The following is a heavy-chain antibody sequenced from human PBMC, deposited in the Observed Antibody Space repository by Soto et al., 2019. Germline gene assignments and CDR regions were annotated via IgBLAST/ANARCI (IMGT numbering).Heavy chain of an antibody. J-gene: IGHJ5*01. CDR1: GFTFSSYA. Sequence: VQLLESGGGLVQPGGSLRLSCAASGFTFSSYAMTWVRQAPGTGLEWVSSISGGGGATYYADSVKGRFTISRDNSKNTLFLQMISLRAEDTAVYYCATTGGRDFDSWGQGILVTVSS. CDR3: ATTGGRDFDS. D-gene: IGHD7-27*01. V-gene: IGHV3-23*01. CDR2: ISGGGGAT.